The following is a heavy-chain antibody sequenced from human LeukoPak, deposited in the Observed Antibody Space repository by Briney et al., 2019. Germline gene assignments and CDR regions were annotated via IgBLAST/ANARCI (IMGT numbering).Heavy chain of an antibody. V-gene: IGHV3-53*01. Sequence: GGSLRLSCAASGFTVRSNYMSWVRQAPGKGLEWVSVIYSGGSTYYADSVKGRFTISRDNSKNTLYLQMNSLRAEDTAVYYCARASPYDILTGYYTPYYFDYWGQGTLVTVSS. CDR3: ARASPYDILTGYYTPYYFDY. J-gene: IGHJ4*02. D-gene: IGHD3-9*01. CDR1: GFTVRSNY. CDR2: IYSGGST.